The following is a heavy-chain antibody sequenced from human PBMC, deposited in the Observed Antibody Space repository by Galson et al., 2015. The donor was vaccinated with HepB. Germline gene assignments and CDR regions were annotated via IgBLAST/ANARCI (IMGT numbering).Heavy chain of an antibody. V-gene: IGHV4-34*01. D-gene: IGHD3-10*01. J-gene: IGHJ6*03. CDR2: INQSWST. Sequence: SETLSLTCAVYGGSFSGYYWNWIRQSPGKGLEWIGEINQSWSTNYNPSLKSRVTMSVDTSKNQFSLKVTSVTAADTAVYYCARGRRFGEFFARHYYHHMDVWGKGTTVIVSS. CDR1: GGSFSGYY. CDR3: ARGRRFGEFFARHYYHHMDV.